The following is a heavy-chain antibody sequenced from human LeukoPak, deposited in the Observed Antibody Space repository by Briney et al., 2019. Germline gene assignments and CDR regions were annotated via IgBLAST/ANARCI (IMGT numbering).Heavy chain of an antibody. Sequence: PSASVKVSCKASGYTFTNYYMHWVRQAPGQGLEWMGMISPSGASTSYAQKFQGRVTMTRDVSTSTVYMELSSLRSEDTAVYYCASNSGVAVAGLWGQGTLVTVSS. J-gene: IGHJ4*02. CDR2: ISPSGAST. V-gene: IGHV1-46*01. D-gene: IGHD6-19*01. CDR1: GYTFTNYY. CDR3: ASNSGVAVAGL.